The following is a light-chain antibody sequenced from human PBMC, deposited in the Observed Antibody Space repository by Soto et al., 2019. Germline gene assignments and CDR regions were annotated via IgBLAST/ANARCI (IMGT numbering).Light chain of an antibody. Sequence: VLTQSPATLSLSPGEGATLSCRASQSVRSYLAWYQQKPGQSPRLLIYDASNRATGIPARFSGSGSGTDFTLTISSLEPEDFAVYYWQHRNNWPPGAAFGGGTKVEI. V-gene: IGKV3-11*01. CDR3: QHRNNWPPGAA. J-gene: IGKJ4*01. CDR1: QSVRSY. CDR2: DAS.